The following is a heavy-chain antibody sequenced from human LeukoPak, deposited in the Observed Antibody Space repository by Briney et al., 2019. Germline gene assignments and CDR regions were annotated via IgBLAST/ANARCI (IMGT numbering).Heavy chain of an antibody. CDR3: AKVDYDFWSGLYYFDY. D-gene: IGHD3-3*01. CDR2: ISGSGGST. CDR1: GFTFSSYA. J-gene: IGHJ4*02. Sequence: GASLRLSCAASGFTFSSYAMSWVRQAPGKGLEWVSAISGSGGSTYYADSVKGRFTISRDNSKNTLYLQMNSLRAEDTAVYYCAKVDYDFWSGLYYFDYWGQRTLVTVSS. V-gene: IGHV3-23*01.